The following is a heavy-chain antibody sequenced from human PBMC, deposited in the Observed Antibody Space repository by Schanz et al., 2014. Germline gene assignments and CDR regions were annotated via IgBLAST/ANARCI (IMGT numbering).Heavy chain of an antibody. CDR3: SRDFDDRRGYGSGYCLGDCMDV. J-gene: IGHJ6*01. CDR2: ISGGGGTR. Sequence: EEQLLQSGGGLVQPGGSLRLSCAASGFTFGSYGMSWVRQGPGKGLEWVSGISGGGGTRNYADSVKGRFTISRDNAKNSLYLQMNSLRSEDTAVYYCSRDFDDRRGYGSGYCLGDCMDVRGQGTTVTVSS. D-gene: IGHD3-10*01. CDR1: GFTFGSYG. V-gene: IGHV3-48*03.